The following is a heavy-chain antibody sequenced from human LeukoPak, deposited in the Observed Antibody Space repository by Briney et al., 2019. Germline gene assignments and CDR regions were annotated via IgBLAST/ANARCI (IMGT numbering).Heavy chain of an antibody. CDR1: GGSISSSSYY. D-gene: IGHD3-10*01. V-gene: IGHV4-39*07. CDR2: IYYSGST. Sequence: SETLSLTCTVSGGSISSSSYYWGWIRQPPGKGLEWIGSIYYSGSTYYNPSLKSRVTISVDTSKNQFSLKLSSVTAADTAVYYCARASLLWFGEFPFDYWGQGTLVTVSS. J-gene: IGHJ4*02. CDR3: ARASLLWFGEFPFDY.